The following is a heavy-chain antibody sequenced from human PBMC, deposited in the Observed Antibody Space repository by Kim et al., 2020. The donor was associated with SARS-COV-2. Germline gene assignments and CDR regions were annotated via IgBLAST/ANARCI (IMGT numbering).Heavy chain of an antibody. D-gene: IGHD3-10*01. CDR1: GFTFTTYA. CDR3: AKDLSYGFGEGFFYYGMDF. J-gene: IGHJ6*02. V-gene: IGHV3-23*01. CDR2: ISGSGSHT. Sequence: GGSLRLSCAASGFTFTTYAMTWVRQAPGKGLEWVSGISGSGSHTYYAASVKGRFTISRDNSKNTLYLQMNSLRAEDTAIYYCAKDLSYGFGEGFFYYGMDFWGQGTTVTVSS.